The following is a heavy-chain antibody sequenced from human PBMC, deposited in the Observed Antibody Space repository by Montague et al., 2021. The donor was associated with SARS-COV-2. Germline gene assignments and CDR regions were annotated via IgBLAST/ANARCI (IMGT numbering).Heavy chain of an antibody. V-gene: IGHV2-5*02. D-gene: IGHD4-17*01. J-gene: IGHJ5*02. CDR1: GFSLNTSGEG. CDR2: IYRDDDK. Sequence: VKPTQTLTLTCTFSGFSLNTSGEGVGWVRQPPGKALEWLALIYRDDDKRYSPSLKSRSTISKDTTKNEVVLTVANMDPVDTATYYCARYGDYGSWFDPWGQGTLVTVSS. CDR3: ARYGDYGSWFDP.